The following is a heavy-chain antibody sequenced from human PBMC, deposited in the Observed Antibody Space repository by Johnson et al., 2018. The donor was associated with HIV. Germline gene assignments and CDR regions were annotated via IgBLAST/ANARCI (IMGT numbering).Heavy chain of an antibody. CDR3: AKDQNSHRAFDI. J-gene: IGHJ3*02. CDR1: GFTVSSNY. Sequence: VQLVESGGGLVQPGGSLRLSCAASGFTVSSNYMNWVRQAPGKGLEWVSVLYSGGSTYYADSVKGRFTISIDNSKNTLYLQMNSLRAEDTAVYYCAKDQNSHRAFDIWGQGTMVTVSS. V-gene: IGHV3-66*01. CDR2: LYSGGST. D-gene: IGHD4-11*01.